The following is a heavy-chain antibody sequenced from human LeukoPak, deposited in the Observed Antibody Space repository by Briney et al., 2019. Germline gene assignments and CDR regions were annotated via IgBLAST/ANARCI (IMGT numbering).Heavy chain of an antibody. V-gene: IGHV1-2*02. CDR1: GYTFSGYY. CDR3: ARVPRSSGWLKFDY. Sequence: ASVKVSCKASGYTFSGYYMHWVRQAPGQGLEWMGWINPNSGGTNYAQKFQGRVTMTGDTSISTAYMELSRLRSDDTAVYYCARVPRSSGWLKFDYWGQGTLVTVSS. J-gene: IGHJ4*02. D-gene: IGHD6-19*01. CDR2: INPNSGGT.